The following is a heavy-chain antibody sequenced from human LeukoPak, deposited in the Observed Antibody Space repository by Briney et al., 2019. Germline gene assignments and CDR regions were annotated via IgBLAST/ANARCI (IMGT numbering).Heavy chain of an antibody. CDR1: GYTFTDYY. D-gene: IGHD1-20*01. J-gene: IGHJ5*02. Sequence: ASVKVSCKASGYTFTDYYIHWLRQAPGQGLEWMGWIHPNSGATNYAQKLQGRVTVTRDTSVSTAYMELSRLTSDDTAVYYCARRSYNWNDIPWFDPWGQGTLVTVSS. CDR3: ARRSYNWNDIPWFDP. CDR2: IHPNSGAT. V-gene: IGHV1-2*02.